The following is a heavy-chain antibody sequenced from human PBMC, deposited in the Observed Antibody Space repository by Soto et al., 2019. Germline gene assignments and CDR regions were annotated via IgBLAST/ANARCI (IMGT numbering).Heavy chain of an antibody. Sequence: PSETLYLTCAVSGGSISRSNFYCAWVRQPPGKGLEWIGSMYHSGSTYYNPSLQSRVSISVDTSQNQFSLRLSSVTAADTAVYYCARQLNWNYPLNSWGQGTLVTVSS. V-gene: IGHV4-39*01. CDR1: GGSISRSNFY. J-gene: IGHJ4*02. CDR3: ARQLNWNYPLNS. D-gene: IGHD1-7*01. CDR2: MYHSGST.